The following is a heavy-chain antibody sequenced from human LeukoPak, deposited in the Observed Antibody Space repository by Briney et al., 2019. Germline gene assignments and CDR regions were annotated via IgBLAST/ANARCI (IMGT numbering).Heavy chain of an antibody. CDR1: GGSISSGDYY. Sequence: KSSETLSLTCTVSGGSISSGDYYWSWIRQPPGKGLEWIGYIYYSGSTYYNPSLKSRVTISADTSKNQFSMKLSSVTAADTAVYYCARDLRRDWFDPWGQGTLVTVSS. J-gene: IGHJ5*02. CDR3: ARDLRRDWFDP. CDR2: IYYSGST. V-gene: IGHV4-30-4*08.